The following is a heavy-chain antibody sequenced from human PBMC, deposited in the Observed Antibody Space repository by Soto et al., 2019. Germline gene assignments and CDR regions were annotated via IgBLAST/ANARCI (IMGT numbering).Heavy chain of an antibody. CDR2: IWYDGSNK. J-gene: IGHJ4*02. D-gene: IGHD3-10*01. Sequence: GGSLRLSCAASGFTFSSYGMHWVRQAPGKGLDWVAVIWYDGSNKYYADSVKGRFTISRDNSKNTLYLQMNSLRAEDTAVYYCATNYYGSGSYYKQIPHFDYWGQGTLVTVSS. CDR3: ATNYYGSGSYYKQIPHFDY. V-gene: IGHV3-33*01. CDR1: GFTFSSYG.